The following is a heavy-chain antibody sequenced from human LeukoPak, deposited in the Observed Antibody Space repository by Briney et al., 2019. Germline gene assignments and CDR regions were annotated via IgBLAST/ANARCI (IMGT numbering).Heavy chain of an antibody. D-gene: IGHD4-17*01. CDR3: AKAPSRRGDYDDY. V-gene: IGHV3-23*01. CDR1: GSTFSSYA. CDR2: ISGSGGST. Sequence: GGSLRLSCAASGSTFSSYAMSWVRQAPGKGLEWVSAISGSGGSTYYADSVKGRFTISRDNSKNTLYLQMNSLRAEDTAVYYCAKAPSRRGDYDDYWGQGTLVTVSS. J-gene: IGHJ4*02.